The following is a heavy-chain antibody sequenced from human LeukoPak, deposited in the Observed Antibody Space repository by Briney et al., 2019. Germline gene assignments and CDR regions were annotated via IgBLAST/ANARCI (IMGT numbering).Heavy chain of an antibody. V-gene: IGHV4-34*01. J-gene: IGHJ5*02. Sequence: PSEILSLTCAVYGGSFSGYYWSWIRQPPGKGLEWIGEINHSGSTDYNPSLKSRVTISVDTSKNQFSLKLSSVTAADTAVYYCARRYGSRAYNWFDPWGQGTLVTVSS. D-gene: IGHD4-23*01. CDR1: GGSFSGYY. CDR3: ARRYGSRAYNWFDP. CDR2: INHSGST.